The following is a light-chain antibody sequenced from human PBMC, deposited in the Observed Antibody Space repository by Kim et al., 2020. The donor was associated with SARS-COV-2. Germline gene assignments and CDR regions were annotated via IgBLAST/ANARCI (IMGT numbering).Light chain of an antibody. V-gene: IGLV3-1*01. CDR2: QDT. CDR1: TLGDKY. CDR3: QAWDSSTVV. J-gene: IGLJ2*01. Sequence: SYELTQPPSVSVSPGQTASITCSGDTLGDKYAFXYQQKPGQSPVLVIYQDTKRPSGIPERFSGSNSGNTATLTISGTLPMDEADYYCQAWDSSTVVFGGG.